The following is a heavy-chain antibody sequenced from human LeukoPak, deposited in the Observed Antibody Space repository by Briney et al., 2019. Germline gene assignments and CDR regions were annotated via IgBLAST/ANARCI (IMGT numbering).Heavy chain of an antibody. Sequence: GGSLRLSCAASGFTFSSYSMNWVRQAPGKGLESVSSISSSSSYIYYADSVKGRFTISRDNAKNSLYLQMNSLRAEDTAVYYCARETWQQLYDYWGQGTLVTVSS. D-gene: IGHD6-13*01. CDR1: GFTFSSYS. CDR2: ISSSSSYI. CDR3: ARETWQQLYDY. V-gene: IGHV3-21*01. J-gene: IGHJ4*02.